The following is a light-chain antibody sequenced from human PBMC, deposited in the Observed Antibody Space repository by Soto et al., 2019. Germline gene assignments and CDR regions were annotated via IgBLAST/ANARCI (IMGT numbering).Light chain of an antibody. V-gene: IGKV3-20*01. CDR3: QQYGSSLGT. Sequence: EIVLTQSPGTLSLSPGERATLSCRASQSVSSSYLAWYQQKPGQAPRLLIYGASSRAAGIPDRFSGSGSVTDFTLTISRLEPEDVAVYYCQQYGSSLGTFGQGTKLEIK. J-gene: IGKJ2*01. CDR2: GAS. CDR1: QSVSSSY.